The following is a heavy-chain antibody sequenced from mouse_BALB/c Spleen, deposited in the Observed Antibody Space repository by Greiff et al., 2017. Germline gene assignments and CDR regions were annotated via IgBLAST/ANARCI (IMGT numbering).Heavy chain of an antibody. CDR1: GYAFSSSW. CDR2: IYPGDGDT. V-gene: IGHV1-82*01. D-gene: IGHD1-1*01. CDR3: ARGDYGSSFDY. J-gene: IGHJ2*01. Sequence: QVQLKQSGPELVKPGASVKISCKASGYAFSSSWMNWVKQRPGQGLEWIGRIYPGDGDTNYNGKFKGKATLTADKSSSTAYMQLSSLTSVDSAVYFCARGDYGSSFDYWGQGTTLTVSS.